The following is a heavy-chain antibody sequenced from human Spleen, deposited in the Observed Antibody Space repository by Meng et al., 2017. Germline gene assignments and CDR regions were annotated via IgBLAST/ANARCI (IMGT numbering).Heavy chain of an antibody. J-gene: IGHJ4*02. CDR1: GFSVSHNY. V-gene: IGHV3-66*02. Sequence: GESLKISCAASGFSVSHNYMSWVRQAPGKGLEWVSVIYSGGNTYYADSVKGRFTISRDNSKNTVFLQINSLRAEDTAVYYCARRPRGLVVDSYFDNWGQGTLVTVSS. CDR2: IYSGGNT. D-gene: IGHD3-3*01. CDR3: ARRPRGLVVDSYFDN.